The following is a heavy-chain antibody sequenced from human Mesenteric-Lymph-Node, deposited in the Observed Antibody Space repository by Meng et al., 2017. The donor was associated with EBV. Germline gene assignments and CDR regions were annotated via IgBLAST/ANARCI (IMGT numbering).Heavy chain of an antibody. V-gene: IGHV4-34*01. Sequence: VQLQPWGARPLKPLGTLSLTCGVYGWFLSNYYWGWIRQPPGEGLEWIGEINYRGNTNYNPSLKSRVTVSVDTSKNQVSLKLNSVTAADTAIYYCAGAGYWRFDAWGRGTLVTVSS. J-gene: IGHJ5*02. CDR2: INYRGNT. D-gene: IGHD6-13*01. CDR3: AGAGYWRFDA. CDR1: GWFLSNYY.